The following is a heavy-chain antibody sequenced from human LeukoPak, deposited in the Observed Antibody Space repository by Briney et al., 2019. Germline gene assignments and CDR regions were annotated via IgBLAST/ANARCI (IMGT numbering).Heavy chain of an antibody. CDR2: IYYSGST. CDR1: GGSISSSSYY. Sequence: PSETLSLTCTVSGGSISSSSYYWGWIRQPPGKGLEWIGSIYYSGSTYYNPSLKSRVTISVDTSKNQLSLKLSSVTAADTAVYYCARHMQWELLDAFDIWGQGTMVTVSS. D-gene: IGHD1-26*01. V-gene: IGHV4-39*01. CDR3: ARHMQWELLDAFDI. J-gene: IGHJ3*02.